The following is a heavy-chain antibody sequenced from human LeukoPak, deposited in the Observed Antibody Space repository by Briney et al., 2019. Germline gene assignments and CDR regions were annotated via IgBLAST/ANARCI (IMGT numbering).Heavy chain of an antibody. J-gene: IGHJ4*02. D-gene: IGHD3-22*01. CDR1: GFTFSSYG. V-gene: IGHV3-30*03. CDR3: AHPQAGYYYDSSGHPQIDY. Sequence: GGSLRLSCAASGFTFSSYGMHWARQAPGKGLEWVAVISYDGSNKYYADSVKGRFTISRDNSKNTLYLQMNSLRAEDTAVYYCAHPQAGYYYDSSGHPQIDYWGQGTLVTVSS. CDR2: ISYDGSNK.